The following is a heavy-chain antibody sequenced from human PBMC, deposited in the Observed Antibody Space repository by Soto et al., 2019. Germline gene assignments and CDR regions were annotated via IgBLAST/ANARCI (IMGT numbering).Heavy chain of an antibody. CDR3: ARGGSLNWYFDL. D-gene: IGHD1-26*01. Sequence: GSLRLSCAASGFPFSSYAMSWVRQAPGKGLVWVSRINSDGSSTSYADSVKGRFTISRDNAKNTLYLQMNSLRAEDTAVYYCARGGSLNWYFDLWGRGTLVTVSS. J-gene: IGHJ2*01. CDR2: INSDGSST. V-gene: IGHV3-74*01. CDR1: GFPFSSYA.